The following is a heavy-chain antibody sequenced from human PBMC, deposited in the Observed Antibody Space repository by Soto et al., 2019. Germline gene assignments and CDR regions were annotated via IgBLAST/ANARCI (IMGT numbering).Heavy chain of an antibody. J-gene: IGHJ4*02. CDR2: ISNDGNYE. CDR1: GFSFSSYG. D-gene: IGHD2-2*01. V-gene: IGHV3-30*03. Sequence: VQLAESGGGVVQPGRSLRLSCVASGFSFSSYGMSWVRQAPGKGLEWVAVISNDGNYEFYANSVKGRFTISRDNSKSTLHLQMNSLKLEDTALYFCVRGRGAIXLDPTCYMFDSWGQGNLVTVS. CDR3: VRGRGAIXLDPTCYMFDS.